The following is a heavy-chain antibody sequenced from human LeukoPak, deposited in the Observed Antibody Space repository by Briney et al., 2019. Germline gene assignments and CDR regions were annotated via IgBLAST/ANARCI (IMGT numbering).Heavy chain of an antibody. CDR3: ATYSSGWYEWYFDY. CDR2: IYYSGST. D-gene: IGHD6-19*01. CDR1: GFTFSSYG. J-gene: IGHJ4*02. Sequence: GTLRLSCAASGFTFSSYGMSWIRQPPGKGLEWIGSIYYSGSTYYNPSLKSRVTISVDTSRNQFSLKLSSVTAADSAMYYCATYSSGWYEWYFDYWGQGTLVTVSS. V-gene: IGHV4-38-2*01.